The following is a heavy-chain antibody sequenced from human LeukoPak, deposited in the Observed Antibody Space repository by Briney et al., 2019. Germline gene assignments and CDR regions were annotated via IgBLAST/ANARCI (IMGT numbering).Heavy chain of an antibody. J-gene: IGHJ4*02. D-gene: IGHD3-22*01. Sequence: GGSLRLSCAASGFTVSSNYMSWVRQAPGKGLEWVSVIYSGGSTYYADSVKGRFTISRDNSKNTLYLQMNSLRAEDTAVYYCARGSTYYDSSGQVPFGYWGQGTLVTVSS. CDR2: IYSGGST. V-gene: IGHV3-53*01. CDR1: GFTVSSNY. CDR3: ARGSTYYDSSGQVPFGY.